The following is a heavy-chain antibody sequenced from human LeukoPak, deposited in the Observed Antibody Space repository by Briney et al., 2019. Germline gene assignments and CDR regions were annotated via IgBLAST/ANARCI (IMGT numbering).Heavy chain of an antibody. J-gene: IGHJ4*02. CDR3: ARDSRRFFDWLLALDY. V-gene: IGHV1-3*01. Sequence: ASVKVSCKTSGYTFTNYAMHWVRQAPGQRLEWMGWINAGNGNTKYSQKFQGRVTITRDTSASTAYMELSSLRSEDTAVYYCARDSRRFFDWLLALDYWGQGTLVTVSS. CDR1: GYTFTNYA. CDR2: INAGNGNT. D-gene: IGHD3-9*01.